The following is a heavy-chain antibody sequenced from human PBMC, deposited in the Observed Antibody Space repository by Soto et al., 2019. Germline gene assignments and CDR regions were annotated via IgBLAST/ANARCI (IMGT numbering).Heavy chain of an antibody. J-gene: IGHJ4*02. CDR1: GASMTSSSYF. D-gene: IGHD4-17*01. CDR2: IYYNRST. CDR3: AITTVTYPDYFDF. Sequence: SETLSLTCTFSGASMTSSSYFWGFVRQPPGLGLEWIGTIYYNRSTYYSTSLKSRVAISVDTSKNLFSLSLRSVTAADTAMYYCAITTVTYPDYFDFRGQGALVTVSS. V-gene: IGHV4-39*01.